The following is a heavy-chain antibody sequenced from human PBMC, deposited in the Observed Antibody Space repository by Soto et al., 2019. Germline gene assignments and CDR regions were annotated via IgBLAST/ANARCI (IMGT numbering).Heavy chain of an antibody. J-gene: IGHJ6*02. D-gene: IGHD3-3*01. CDR3: ARDPPYYDFWSRLYYYYGMDV. V-gene: IGHV3-21*01. Sequence: GGSLRLSCAASGLTFSSYSMNWVRQAPGKGLEWVSSSSSSSSYIYYADSVKGRFTISRDNAKNSLYPQMNSLRAEDTAVYYCARDPPYYDFWSRLYYYYGMDVWGQGTTVTVSS. CDR1: GLTFSSYS. CDR2: SSSSSSYI.